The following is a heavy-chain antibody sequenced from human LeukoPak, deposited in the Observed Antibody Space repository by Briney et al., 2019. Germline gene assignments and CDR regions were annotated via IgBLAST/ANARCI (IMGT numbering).Heavy chain of an antibody. Sequence: ASVKVSCKASGYTFTNYGFSWVRQAPGQGLEWMGWISANNANTNYAQKLQGRVTMTTDTSTTTAYMELWSLRSDDTAVYHCARDHSSSAGFDYWGQGTLVTVSS. CDR2: ISANNANT. V-gene: IGHV1-18*01. D-gene: IGHD6-6*01. CDR1: GYTFTNYG. J-gene: IGHJ4*02. CDR3: ARDHSSSAGFDY.